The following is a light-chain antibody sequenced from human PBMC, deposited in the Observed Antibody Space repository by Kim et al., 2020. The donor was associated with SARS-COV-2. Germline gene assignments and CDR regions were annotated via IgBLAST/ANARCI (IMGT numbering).Light chain of an antibody. V-gene: IGLV4-69*01. CDR2: LNSDGSH. Sequence: QPVLTQSPSASASLGASVKLTCTLSSGHSSYAIAWHQQQPEKGPRYLMKLNSDGSHSKGDGIPDRFSGSSSGAERYLTISSLQSGDEADYYCQTWGTGIGVFGGGTQLTVL. CDR3: QTWGTGIGV. J-gene: IGLJ3*02. CDR1: SGHSSYA.